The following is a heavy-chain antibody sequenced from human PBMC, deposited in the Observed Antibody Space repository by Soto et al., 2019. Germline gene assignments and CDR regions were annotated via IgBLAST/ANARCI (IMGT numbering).Heavy chain of an antibody. CDR2: ISSSSSPI. CDR3: ASVPAYTYIYGDV. CDR1: GFTFRTYS. V-gene: IGHV3-48*02. J-gene: IGHJ6*02. Sequence: GGSLRLSWAASGFTFRTYSMNGVRQAPGKGKEWVSHISSSSSPIYYADSVKGRFTISRDNAKNSLYLQMNSLRDEHTAVFFCASVPAYTYIYGDVWDHAPTVTVS. D-gene: IGHD5-18*01.